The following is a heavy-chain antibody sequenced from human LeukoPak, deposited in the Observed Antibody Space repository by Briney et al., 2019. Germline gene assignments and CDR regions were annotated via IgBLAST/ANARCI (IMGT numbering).Heavy chain of an antibody. Sequence: SETLSLTCTVSGGSINSGGYYWSWIRQHTGKGVGGIVYIYYSMSTNYHPSLKSRVTISIDTSKIHFSLSLVSVTPTARAVILRARDQYGGNSFGYYYFGMDVWGQGTTLTVSS. CDR1: GGSINSGGYY. CDR3: ARDQYGGNSFGYYYFGMDV. D-gene: IGHD4-23*01. J-gene: IGHJ6*02. CDR2: IYYSMST. V-gene: IGHV4-31*03.